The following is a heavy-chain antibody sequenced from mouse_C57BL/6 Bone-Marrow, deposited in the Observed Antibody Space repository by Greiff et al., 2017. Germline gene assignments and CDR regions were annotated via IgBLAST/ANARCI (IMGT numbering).Heavy chain of an antibody. D-gene: IGHD1-1*01. CDR1: GFSLSTFGMG. V-gene: IGHV8-8*01. CDR2: IWWDDDK. CDR3: ARIAPYYYGSSYWYFDV. J-gene: IGHJ1*03. Sequence: QVTLKESGPGILQPSQTLSLTCSFSGFSLSTFGMGVGWIRQPSGKGLEWLAHIWWDDDKYYNPALKSRLTISKVTSKNQVFLKIANVDTADTATYYCARIAPYYYGSSYWYFDVWGTGTTVTVSS.